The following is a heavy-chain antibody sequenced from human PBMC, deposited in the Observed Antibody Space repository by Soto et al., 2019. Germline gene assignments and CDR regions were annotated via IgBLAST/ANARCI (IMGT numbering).Heavy chain of an antibody. V-gene: IGHV1-2*02. Sequence: QVQLVQSGAEVKKPGASVKVSCKASGYTFTGYYMHWVRQAPGQGLEWMGWINPNSGGTNYAQKFQGRVTMTRDTSISTAYMELSSLRSEDTAVYYCARSTRDSSSWYGGDYYYYGMDVWGQGTTVTVSS. CDR2: INPNSGGT. CDR1: GYTFTGYY. J-gene: IGHJ6*02. D-gene: IGHD6-13*01. CDR3: ARSTRDSSSWYGGDYYYYGMDV.